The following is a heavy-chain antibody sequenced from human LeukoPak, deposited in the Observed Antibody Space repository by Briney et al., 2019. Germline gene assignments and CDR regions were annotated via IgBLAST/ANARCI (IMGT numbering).Heavy chain of an antibody. V-gene: IGHV3-23*01. J-gene: IGHJ4*02. CDR1: GFTFSDYA. Sequence: GASLRLSCAASGFTFSDYAMSWVRQAPGKGLEWVSGISGSGSGTYYEDSVKGRFTISRDNSKSTLYLQMNSLRAEDTAVYYCARAYYDILTGYFDYWGQGTLVTVSS. D-gene: IGHD3-9*01. CDR2: ISGSGSGT. CDR3: ARAYYDILTGYFDY.